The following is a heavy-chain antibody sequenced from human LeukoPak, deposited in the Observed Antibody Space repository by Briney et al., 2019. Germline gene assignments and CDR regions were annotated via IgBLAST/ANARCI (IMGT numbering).Heavy chain of an antibody. CDR1: GGSISSYY. Sequence: SETLSLTCTVSGGSISSYYWSWIRQPPGKGLEWIGYIYYSGSTNYNPSLKSRVTISVDTSKNQFSLRLSSVTAADTAVYYCARDSRSLWFGESWYYGMDVWGQGTTVTVSS. CDR2: IYYSGST. D-gene: IGHD3-10*01. CDR3: ARDSRSLWFGESWYYGMDV. J-gene: IGHJ6*02. V-gene: IGHV4-59*01.